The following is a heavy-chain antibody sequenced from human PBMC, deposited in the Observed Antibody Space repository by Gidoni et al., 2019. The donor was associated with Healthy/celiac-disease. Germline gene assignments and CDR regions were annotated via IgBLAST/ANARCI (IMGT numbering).Heavy chain of an antibody. CDR3: ARGGGRKQWLAEYFQH. D-gene: IGHD6-19*01. V-gene: IGHV3-30-3*01. Sequence: QVQLVESGGGVVQPARSLSLSCAASGFTFSIYAMHWVRQAPGKGLAWVAVISYDGSNKYYADYVKGRFTISRDNSKNTLYLQMNSLRAEDTAVYYCARGGGRKQWLAEYFQHWGQGTLVTVSS. CDR1: GFTFSIYA. J-gene: IGHJ1*01. CDR2: ISYDGSNK.